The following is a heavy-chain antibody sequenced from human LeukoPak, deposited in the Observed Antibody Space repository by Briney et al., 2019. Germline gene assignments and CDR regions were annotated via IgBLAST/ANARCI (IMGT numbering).Heavy chain of an antibody. CDR1: GFTFSSYA. D-gene: IGHD3-10*01. Sequence: GGSLRLSCAASGFTFSSYAMHWVRQAPGKGLEWVAVISYDGSNKYYADSVKGRFTISRDNSKKTLYLQMNSLRAEDTAVYYCASPYGSGSYWGQGTLVTVSS. CDR3: ASPYGSGSY. J-gene: IGHJ4*02. V-gene: IGHV3-30-3*01. CDR2: ISYDGSNK.